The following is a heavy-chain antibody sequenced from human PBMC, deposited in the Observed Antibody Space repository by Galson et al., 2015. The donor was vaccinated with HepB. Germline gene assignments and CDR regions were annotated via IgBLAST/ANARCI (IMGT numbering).Heavy chain of an antibody. V-gene: IGHV5-51*03. Sequence: QSGAEVKKPGESLKISCKGSGYSFTSYWIGWVRQMPGKGLEWMGIIYPGDSDTRYSPSFQGQVTISADKSISTAYLQWSSLKASDTAMYYCARYIVGYSSGWNNWYFDLWGRGTLVTVSS. CDR1: GYSFTSYW. J-gene: IGHJ2*01. CDR2: IYPGDSDT. CDR3: ARYIVGYSSGWNNWYFDL. D-gene: IGHD6-19*01.